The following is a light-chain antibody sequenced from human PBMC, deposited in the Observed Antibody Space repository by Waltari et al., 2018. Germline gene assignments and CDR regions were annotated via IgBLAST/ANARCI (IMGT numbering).Light chain of an antibody. V-gene: IGLV2-23*02. CDR1: RSDVGSYNL. Sequence: QSALTQPASVSGSPGQSITVSCTGTRSDVGSYNLVSWYQQPHGKAPNLLIFEVSQLPSGISNRFSGSKSGNTASLTVSGLQAEDGADYYCSSYAGNRSVVFGGGTKLTVL. J-gene: IGLJ2*01. CDR3: SSYAGNRSVV. CDR2: EVS.